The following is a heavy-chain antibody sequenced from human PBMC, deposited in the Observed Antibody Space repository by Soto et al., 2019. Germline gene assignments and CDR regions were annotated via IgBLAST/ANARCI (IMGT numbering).Heavy chain of an antibody. V-gene: IGHV1-69*04. CDR1: GGTFSSYT. J-gene: IGHJ6*03. CDR3: AREGHEYSGYKTYYYYYMDV. Sequence: SVKVSCKASGGTFSSYTISWVRQAPGQGLEWMGRIIPILGIANYAQKFQGRVTITADKSTSTAYMELSSLRSEDTAVYYCAREGHEYSGYKTYYYYYMDVWGKGTRVTVS. CDR2: IIPILGIA. D-gene: IGHD5-12*01.